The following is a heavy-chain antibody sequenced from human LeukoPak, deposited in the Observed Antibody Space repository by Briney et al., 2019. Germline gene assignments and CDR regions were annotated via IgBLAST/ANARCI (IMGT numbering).Heavy chain of an antibody. D-gene: IGHD3-22*01. Sequence: SETLSLTCAVSGYSISSGYFWGWIRQSPGKGLEWIGSIYHSGGTYCNPSLKSRVTISVDTSKNQFSLKLSSVTAADTAVYYCTGKYYYDSSGYYYVDYWGQGTLVTVSS. J-gene: IGHJ4*02. CDR1: GYSISSGYF. CDR2: IYHSGGT. CDR3: TGKYYYDSSGYYYVDY. V-gene: IGHV4-38-2*01.